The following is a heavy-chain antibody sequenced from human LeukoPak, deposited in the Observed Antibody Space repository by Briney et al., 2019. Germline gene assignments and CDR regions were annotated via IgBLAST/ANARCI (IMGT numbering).Heavy chain of an antibody. D-gene: IGHD2-8*01. CDR2: ISLTGLT. V-gene: IGHV4-4*02. J-gene: IGHJ4*02. Sequence: PSGTLSLTCGVTGGSISNTNWWSWVRQPPGQGLEWIGEISLTGLTHYNPSLESRVTVSLDKSKNQLSLNLTSVTAADTAVYYCSRENGAFSPFGYWGQGTLVTVLS. CDR1: GGSISNTNW. CDR3: SRENGAFSPFGY.